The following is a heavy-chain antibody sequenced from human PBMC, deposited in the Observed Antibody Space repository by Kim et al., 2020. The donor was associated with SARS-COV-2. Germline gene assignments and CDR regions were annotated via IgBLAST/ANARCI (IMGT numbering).Heavy chain of an antibody. Sequence: GGSLRLSCAASGFNFNIFVMHWVRQAPGRGLEWVATTSHDGTNKYYADSVKGRFSISRDNSKDTVYLQMNSLRPEDTAVYFCARERLTPLDKYLAYWGQGSLVTISS. V-gene: IGHV3-30*03. CDR2: TSHDGTNK. D-gene: IGHD2-2*03. J-gene: IGHJ4*02. CDR3: ARERLTPLDKYLAY. CDR1: GFNFNIFV.